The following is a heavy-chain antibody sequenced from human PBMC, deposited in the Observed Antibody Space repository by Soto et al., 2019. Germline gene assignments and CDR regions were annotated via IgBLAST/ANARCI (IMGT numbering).Heavy chain of an antibody. CDR1: GYTFTGYY. V-gene: IGHV1-2*04. CDR3: ARGSDILTSPVGY. CDR2: INPNSGAT. Sequence: VASVKVSCKASGYTFTGYYMHCVRQAPGQGLEWMGWINPNSGATDYAQKFQDWVTMTGDTSINTAYMELSRLRSDDTAVYFCARGSDILTSPVGYWGQGTRVTVSS. J-gene: IGHJ4*02. D-gene: IGHD3-9*01.